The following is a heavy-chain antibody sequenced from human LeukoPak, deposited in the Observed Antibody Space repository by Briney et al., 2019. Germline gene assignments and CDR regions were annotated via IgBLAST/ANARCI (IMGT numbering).Heavy chain of an antibody. Sequence: ASVKDSCKASGYTFTSYYMHWVRQAPGQGPELMGIINPSGGSTSYAQKFQGRVTMTRDTSTSTVYMALSSLRSEDTAVYYCARESITMVREVKKPIDYWGQGTLVTVSS. CDR1: GYTFTSYY. CDR2: INPSGGST. D-gene: IGHD3-10*01. V-gene: IGHV1-46*01. J-gene: IGHJ4*02. CDR3: ARESITMVREVKKPIDY.